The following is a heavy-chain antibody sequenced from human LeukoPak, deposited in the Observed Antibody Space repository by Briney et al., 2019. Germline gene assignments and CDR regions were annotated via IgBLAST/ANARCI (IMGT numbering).Heavy chain of an antibody. CDR3: ARDQYYYGSGSPRRDAFDI. Sequence: ASVKVSCKASGYTFTGYYMHWVRQAPGQGLEWMGWINPNSGGTNYAQKFQGRVTMTRDTSISTAYMELSRLRSDDTAVHYCARDQYYYGSGSPRRDAFDIWGQGTMVTVSS. D-gene: IGHD3-10*01. CDR1: GYTFTGYY. V-gene: IGHV1-2*02. CDR2: INPNSGGT. J-gene: IGHJ3*02.